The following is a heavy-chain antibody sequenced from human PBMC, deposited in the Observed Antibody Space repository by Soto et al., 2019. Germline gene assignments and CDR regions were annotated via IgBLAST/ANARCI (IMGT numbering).Heavy chain of an antibody. CDR2: IAYDGSEK. J-gene: IGHJ6*02. Sequence: GQLVESGGGEVQPGRSLRLSCAASGFKFTDFALHWVRQAPGKGLEWVAIIAYDGSEKHYADSVKGRFAISRDNPKNTLYLEMNSRRPEDTAVYFCARRAWHSYSAKDAWGQGTTVTVFS. CDR1: GFKFTDFA. D-gene: IGHD2-15*01. V-gene: IGHV3-30*09. CDR3: ARRAWHSYSAKDA.